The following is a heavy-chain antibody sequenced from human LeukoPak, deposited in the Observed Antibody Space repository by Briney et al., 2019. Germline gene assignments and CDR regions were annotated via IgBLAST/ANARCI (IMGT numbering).Heavy chain of an antibody. V-gene: IGHV3-23*01. CDR3: AKGTPHGDSYVPLLRPSYFDY. J-gene: IGHJ4*02. D-gene: IGHD3-10*02. CDR1: AFTFSSYA. Sequence: GGSLRLSCAASAFTFSSYAMSWVRQAPGKGLEWVSAISGSGGSTYYADSVKGRFTISRGNSKNTLYLQMNSLRAEDTDVYYCAKGTPHGDSYVPLLRPSYFDYCGQGTLVTVSS. CDR2: ISGSGGST.